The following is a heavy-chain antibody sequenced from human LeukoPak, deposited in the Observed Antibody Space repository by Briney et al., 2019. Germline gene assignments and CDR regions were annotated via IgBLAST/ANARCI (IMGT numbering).Heavy chain of an antibody. CDR1: GYTFTSYG. D-gene: IGHD6-19*01. CDR2: ISAYNGNT. J-gene: IGHJ3*02. V-gene: IGHV1-18*01. Sequence: ASVKVSCKASGYTFTSYGISWVRQAPGQGLEWMGWISAYNGNTNYAQKLQGRVTMTTDTSTSTAYMELRSLRSDDTAVYYCARELSDYSSGWHDAFDIWGQGTMVTVSS. CDR3: ARELSDYSSGWHDAFDI.